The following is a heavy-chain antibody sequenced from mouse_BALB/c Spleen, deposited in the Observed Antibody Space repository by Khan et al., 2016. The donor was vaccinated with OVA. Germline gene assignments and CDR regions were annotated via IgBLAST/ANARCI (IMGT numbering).Heavy chain of an antibody. J-gene: IGHJ2*01. V-gene: IGHV1-20*02. CDR1: GYSFTGYF. Sequence: VQLQQSGPELVKPGASVKISCKASGYSFTGYFMNWVMQSYGKSLEWIGRINPHIGETFYNQKFKGKATLTVDESSSTAYMELRSLAAEDSAVYYCARKNGSDFDYWGQGTTLTVSS. CDR2: INPHIGET. CDR3: ARKNGSDFDY. D-gene: IGHD1-1*01.